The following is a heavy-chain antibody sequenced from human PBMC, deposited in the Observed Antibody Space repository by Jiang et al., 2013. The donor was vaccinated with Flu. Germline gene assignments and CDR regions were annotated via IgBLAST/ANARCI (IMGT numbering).Heavy chain of an antibody. Sequence: QTLSLTCTVSGFSINSGYYWGWVRQPPGKGLEWIGSIYHAGSTYYSPSLRSRVTISVDTSKNQFSLNLSSVTAADTAVYYCVRDRRSDYYWHNWFDPWGQGTLVIVSS. CDR3: VRDRRSDYYWHNWFDP. V-gene: IGHV4-38-2*02. D-gene: IGHD3-3*01. J-gene: IGHJ5*02. CDR2: IYHAGST. CDR1: GFSINSGYY.